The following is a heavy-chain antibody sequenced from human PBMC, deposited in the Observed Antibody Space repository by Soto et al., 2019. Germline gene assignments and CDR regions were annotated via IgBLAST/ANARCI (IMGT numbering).Heavy chain of an antibody. J-gene: IGHJ4*02. V-gene: IGHV3-30*18. Sequence: GGSLRLSCAASGFTFSSYGMHWVRQAPGKGLEWVAVISYDGSNKYYADSVKGRFTISRDNSKNTLYLQMNSLRAEDTAVYYCAKGPPRLPSGYDSALDYGDYPYSEDNDYWGQGTLVTVYS. CDR3: AKGPPRLPSGYDSALDYGDYPYSEDNDY. CDR2: ISYDGSNK. CDR1: GFTFSSYG. D-gene: IGHD4-17*01.